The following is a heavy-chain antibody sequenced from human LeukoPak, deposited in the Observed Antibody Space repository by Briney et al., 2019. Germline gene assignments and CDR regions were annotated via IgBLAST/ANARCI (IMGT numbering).Heavy chain of an antibody. D-gene: IGHD2-15*01. CDR3: ATAYSSPGPAYY. V-gene: IGHV1-24*01. J-gene: IGHJ4*02. CDR1: GYTLTELS. CDR2: FDPEDGET. Sequence: ASVKVSCKVSGYTLTELSMHWVRQAPGKGLEWMGGFDPEDGETIYAQKFQGRVTMTEDTSTDTAYMELSSLRSEDTAVYYCATAYSSPGPAYYWGQGTLVTVSS.